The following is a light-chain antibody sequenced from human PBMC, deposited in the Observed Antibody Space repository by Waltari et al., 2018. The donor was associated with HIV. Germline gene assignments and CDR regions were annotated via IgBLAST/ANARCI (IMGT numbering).Light chain of an antibody. J-gene: IGLJ3*02. CDR1: SSNIGSNY. Sequence: QSMLTQPPSASGTPGQRVTISCSGSSSNIGSNYVYWYQQVPGTAPKLLIYRNNQRPSGAPDRFSGSESGTAASLAISGLRSEDEADYYCAAWDDSLSGWVFGGGTKLTVL. CDR2: RNN. CDR3: AAWDDSLSGWV. V-gene: IGLV1-47*01.